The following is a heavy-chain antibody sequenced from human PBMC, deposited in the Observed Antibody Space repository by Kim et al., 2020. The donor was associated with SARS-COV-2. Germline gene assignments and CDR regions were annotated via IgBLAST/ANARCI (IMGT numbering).Heavy chain of an antibody. V-gene: IGHV3-48*03. CDR3: AREDSSGWYGY. CDR2: ISSSGSTI. J-gene: IGHJ4*02. CDR1: GFTFSSYE. Sequence: GGSLRLSCAASGFTFSSYEMNWVRQAPGKGLEWVSYISSSGSTIYYADSVKGRFTISRDNAKNSLYLQMNSLRAEDTAVYYCAREDSSGWYGYWGQGTLVTVSS. D-gene: IGHD6-19*01.